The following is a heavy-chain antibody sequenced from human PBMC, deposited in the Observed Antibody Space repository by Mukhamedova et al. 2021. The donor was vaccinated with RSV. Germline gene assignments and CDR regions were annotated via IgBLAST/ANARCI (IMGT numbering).Heavy chain of an antibody. D-gene: IGHD3-22*01. J-gene: IGHJ5*02. Sequence: AYAASVKGRFTISRDDSKNTAYLQMNSLKTEDTAVYYCTRLYDSSGYDWFDLWGQGTLVTVSS. CDR3: TRLYDSSGYDWFDL. V-gene: IGHV3-73*01.